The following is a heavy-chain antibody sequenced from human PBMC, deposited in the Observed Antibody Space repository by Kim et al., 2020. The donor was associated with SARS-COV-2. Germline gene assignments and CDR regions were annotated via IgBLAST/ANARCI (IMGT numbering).Heavy chain of an antibody. Sequence: GGSLRLSCAASGFTFGDYAMYWVRQAPGKGLEWVSGISWNSGSIDYADSVKGRFTISRDNAKNSLHLQMNSLRTEDTALYYCAKDRRLTTGYSSGWYYSYGIDVWRQGTTVTVSS. J-gene: IGHJ6*02. CDR3: AKDRRLTTGYSSGWYYSYGIDV. CDR1: GFTFGDYA. D-gene: IGHD6-19*01. CDR2: ISWNSGSI. V-gene: IGHV3-9*01.